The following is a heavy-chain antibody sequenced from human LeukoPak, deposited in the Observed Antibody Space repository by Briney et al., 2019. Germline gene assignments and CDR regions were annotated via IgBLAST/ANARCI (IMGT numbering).Heavy chain of an antibody. J-gene: IGHJ6*02. D-gene: IGHD5-18*01. CDR1: GGSISSYY. CDR3: ARDLGIYSYGFYYYYGMDV. Sequence: SETLSPTCTVSGGSISSYYWSWIRQPPGKGLEWIGYIYYSGSTNYNPSLKSRVTISVDTSKNQFSLKLSSVTAADTAVYYCARDLGIYSYGFYYYYGMDVWGQGTTVTVSS. CDR2: IYYSGST. V-gene: IGHV4-59*01.